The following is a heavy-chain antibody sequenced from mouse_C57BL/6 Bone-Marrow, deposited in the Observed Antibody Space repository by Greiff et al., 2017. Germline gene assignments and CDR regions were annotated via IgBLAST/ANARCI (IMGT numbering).Heavy chain of an antibody. CDR1: GYTFTSYT. Sequence: VKLVESGAELARPGASVKMSCKASGYTFTSYTMHWVKQRPGQGLEWIGYINPSSGYTKYNQKFKDKATLTADKSSSTAYMQLSSLTSEDSAVYYCAKLGRMDYWGQGTSVTVSS. CDR2: INPSSGYT. V-gene: IGHV1-4*01. CDR3: AKLGRMDY. J-gene: IGHJ4*01. D-gene: IGHD4-1*01.